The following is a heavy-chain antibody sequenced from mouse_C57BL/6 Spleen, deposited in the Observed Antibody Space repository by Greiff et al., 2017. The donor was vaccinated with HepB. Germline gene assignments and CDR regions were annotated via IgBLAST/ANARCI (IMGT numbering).Heavy chain of an antibody. Sequence: VQLVESGPGLVQPSQRLSITCTVSGFSLTSYGVHWVRQSPGKGLEWLGVIWSGGSTDYNAAFISRLSISKDNSKSQVFFKMNSLQADDTAIYYCARRTLTDYYAMDYWGQGTSVTVSS. V-gene: IGHV2-2*01. D-gene: IGHD4-1*01. CDR3: ARRTLTDYYAMDY. CDR1: GFSLTSYG. CDR2: IWSGGST. J-gene: IGHJ4*01.